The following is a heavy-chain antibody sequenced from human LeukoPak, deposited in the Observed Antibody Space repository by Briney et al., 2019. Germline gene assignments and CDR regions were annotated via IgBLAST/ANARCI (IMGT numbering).Heavy chain of an antibody. CDR2: ISAYNGNT. D-gene: IGHD3-3*01. CDR1: GYTFTSYG. V-gene: IGHV1-18*01. CDR3: ARVYDFWDWFDP. J-gene: IGHJ5*02. Sequence: GASVKVSCKASGYTFTSYGISWVRQAPGQGLEWMGWISAYNGNTNYAQKLQGRVTMTTDTSTSTAYIELRSLRSDDTAVYYCARVYDFWDWFDPWGQGTLVTVSS.